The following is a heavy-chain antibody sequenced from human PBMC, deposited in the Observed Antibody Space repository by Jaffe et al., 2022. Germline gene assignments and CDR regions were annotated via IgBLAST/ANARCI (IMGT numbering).Heavy chain of an antibody. CDR1: GGSISSGGYS. J-gene: IGHJ4*02. CDR2: IYHSGST. CDR3: AGTAYGDKARRGSDY. D-gene: IGHD4-17*01. V-gene: IGHV4-30-2*01. Sequence: QLQLQESGSGLVKPSQTLSLTCAVSGGSISSGGYSWSWIRQPPGKGLEWIGYIYHSGSTYYNPSLKSRVTISVDRSKNQFSLKLSSVTAADTAVYYCAGTAYGDKARRGSDYWGQGTLVTVSS.